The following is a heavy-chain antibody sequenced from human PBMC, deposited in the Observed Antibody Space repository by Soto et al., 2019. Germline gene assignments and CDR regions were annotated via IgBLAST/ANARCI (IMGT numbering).Heavy chain of an antibody. CDR3: ARANWYSEY. Sequence: SETLSLTCTVSGGSLTGYYWIWIRQPPGKGLEWIGYIHYTGNTNYNPSLKSRVTMSVDTSKNQFSLNLTSLTAADTAIYYCARANWYSEYWGQGTLVTVSS. CDR2: IHYTGNT. V-gene: IGHV4-59*01. CDR1: GGSLTGYY. D-gene: IGHD7-27*01. J-gene: IGHJ4*02.